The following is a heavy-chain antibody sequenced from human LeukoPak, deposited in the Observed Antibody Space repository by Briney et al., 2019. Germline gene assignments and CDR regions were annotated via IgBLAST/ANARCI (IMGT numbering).Heavy chain of an antibody. CDR1: GGSISSSSYY. CDR3: AREPEWLHAFDI. V-gene: IGHV4-39*02. D-gene: IGHD3-3*01. Sequence: SETLSLTCTVSGGSISSSSYYWGWIRQPPGKGLEWIGSIYYSGSTYYNPSLKSRVTISVDTSKNQFSLKLSSVTAADTAVYYYAREPEWLHAFDIWGQGTMVTVSS. J-gene: IGHJ3*02. CDR2: IYYSGST.